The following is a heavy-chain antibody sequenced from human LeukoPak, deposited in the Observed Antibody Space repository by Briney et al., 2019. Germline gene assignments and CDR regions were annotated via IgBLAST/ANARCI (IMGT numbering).Heavy chain of an antibody. Sequence: SETLSLTCTVYGGSFTVCFWTWIRQSPGKGLEWIGEISDYTGDTNYNPSLNSRVSISLEKSKNQFSLELRSVTAADTAVYYCARGRIAKIVVAHSLSYGMDVWGQGTTVTVSS. J-gene: IGHJ6*02. CDR1: GGSFTVCF. D-gene: IGHD3-22*01. CDR2: ISDYTGDT. V-gene: IGHV4-34*01. CDR3: ARGRIAKIVVAHSLSYGMDV.